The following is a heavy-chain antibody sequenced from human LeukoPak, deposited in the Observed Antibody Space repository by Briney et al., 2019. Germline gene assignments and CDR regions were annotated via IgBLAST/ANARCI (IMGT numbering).Heavy chain of an antibody. Sequence: PSETLSLTCAVYGGSFSGYYWSWIRQPPGKGLEWIGEINHSGSTNYNPSLKSRVTISVDTSKNQFSLKLSSVTAADTAVYYCARGTDKPTETNFDYWGQGTLVTVSS. J-gene: IGHJ4*02. CDR2: INHSGST. CDR3: ARGTDKPTETNFDY. D-gene: IGHD1-1*01. V-gene: IGHV4-34*01. CDR1: GGSFSGYY.